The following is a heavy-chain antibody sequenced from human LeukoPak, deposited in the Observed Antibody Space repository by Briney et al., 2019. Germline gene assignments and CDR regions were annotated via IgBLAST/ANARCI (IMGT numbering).Heavy chain of an antibody. D-gene: IGHD6-13*01. CDR1: GFIFNDFW. CDR3: APPPIAATGS. Sequence: GGSLRLSCTASGFIFNDFWMSWVRQAPGEGLEWVANIRQDGGAKNYVDSVKGRFTISRDNAEKSLYLQMNSLRAEDTAVYYCAPPPIAATGSWGQGTLVTVSS. CDR2: IRQDGGAK. V-gene: IGHV3-7*01. J-gene: IGHJ4*02.